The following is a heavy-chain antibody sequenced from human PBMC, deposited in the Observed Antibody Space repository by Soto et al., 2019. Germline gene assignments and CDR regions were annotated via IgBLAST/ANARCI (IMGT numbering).Heavy chain of an antibody. CDR1: GFSFSSNV. D-gene: IGHD1-1*01. V-gene: IGHV3-30*18. CDR2: ISYDGSYK. J-gene: IGHJ6*02. CDR3: AKEGQQARRWPV. Sequence: QVQLVESGGGVVQPGRSLRLSCGASGFSFSSNVMHWVRQAPGKGLEWVAVISYDGSYKYYADSVKGRFTISRDNSKNTLYLQMNSLRAEDTAVYYCAKEGQQARRWPVWGQGTTVTVAS.